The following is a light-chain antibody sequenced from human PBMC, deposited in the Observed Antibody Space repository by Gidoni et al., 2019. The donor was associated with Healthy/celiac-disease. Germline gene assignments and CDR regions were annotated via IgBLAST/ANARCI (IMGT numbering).Light chain of an antibody. J-gene: IGKJ3*01. CDR2: GAS. Sequence: EIVLTQSPGTLSLSPGERATLSCRASQSVSSSYLAWYQQKPGQPPRLLIYGASSRATGIPDRFSGSGSGTDFTLTISRLEPEDFAVYYCQQYGSSPRRFTFAPGTKVDIK. CDR3: QQYGSSPRRFT. V-gene: IGKV3-20*01. CDR1: QSVSSSY.